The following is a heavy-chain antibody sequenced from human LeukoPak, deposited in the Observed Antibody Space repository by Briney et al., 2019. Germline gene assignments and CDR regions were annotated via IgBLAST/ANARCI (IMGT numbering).Heavy chain of an antibody. CDR3: VNQYFDY. J-gene: IGHJ4*02. Sequence: GGSLRLSCAASGFTFSTYGMHWVRQAPGKGLEWVAVISYDGSNKYYADSVKGRFTISRDNSKNTLYLQMNSLRAGDTAVYYCVNQYFDYWGQGTLVTVSS. CDR1: GFTFSTYG. CDR2: ISYDGSNK. V-gene: IGHV3-30*18.